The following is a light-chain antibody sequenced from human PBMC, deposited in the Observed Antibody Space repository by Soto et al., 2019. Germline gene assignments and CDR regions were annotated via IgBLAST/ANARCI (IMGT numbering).Light chain of an antibody. Sequence: EIVMTQSPATLSVSPGERATLSCRASQSVSSDLAWYHQKPGQAPRLLIYGASTRATGIPARFSGSVSGTEFTLTISSLESEDFAVYFCQQYGDRPRTFGQGTKVDIK. CDR2: GAS. V-gene: IGKV3-15*01. CDR3: QQYGDRPRT. J-gene: IGKJ1*01. CDR1: QSVSSD.